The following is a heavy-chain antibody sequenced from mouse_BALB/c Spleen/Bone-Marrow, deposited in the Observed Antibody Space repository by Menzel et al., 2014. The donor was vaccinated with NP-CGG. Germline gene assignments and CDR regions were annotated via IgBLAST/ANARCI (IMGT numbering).Heavy chain of an antibody. CDR1: GFDFSRYW. CDR3: ARLESYGYHDN. J-gene: IGHJ2*01. D-gene: IGHD1-2*01. V-gene: IGHV4-2*02. CDR2: INPGSNTT. Sequence: DVQLVESGGGLVQPGGSLNLACVASGFDFSRYWMTWARQAPGKGQEWVAEINPGSNTTYYPASLKDKFIISRDNAKNTLYLQMSKVRSENTALYSCARLESYGYHDNWGQGTTLTVSS.